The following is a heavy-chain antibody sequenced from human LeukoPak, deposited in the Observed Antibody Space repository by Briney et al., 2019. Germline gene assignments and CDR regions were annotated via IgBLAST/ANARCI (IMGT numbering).Heavy chain of an antibody. J-gene: IGHJ6*03. CDR3: ARDFSGQGYYYYYMDV. CDR1: GGSISSYY. CDR2: IYYSGST. D-gene: IGHD2/OR15-2a*01. Sequence: SETLSLTCTVSGGSISSYYLTWIRQPPGKGLEWIGYIYYSGSTNCNPSLKSRVTISVDTSKNQFSPKLSSVTAADTAVYYCARDFSGQGYYYYYMDVWGKGTTVTVSS. V-gene: IGHV4-59*01.